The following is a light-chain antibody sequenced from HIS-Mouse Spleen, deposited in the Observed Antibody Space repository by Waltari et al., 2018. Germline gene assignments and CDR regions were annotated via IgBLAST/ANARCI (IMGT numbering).Light chain of an antibody. CDR2: AAS. CDR1: QGISSY. Sequence: DIQLTQSPSFLSASVGDRVTSTCRASQGISSYLAWYQQKPGKAPKHLIYAASTLQSGVPSRFSGSGSGTEFTLTISSLQPEDFATYYCQQLNSYPPTFGQGTKVEIK. CDR3: QQLNSYPPT. J-gene: IGKJ1*01. V-gene: IGKV1-9*01.